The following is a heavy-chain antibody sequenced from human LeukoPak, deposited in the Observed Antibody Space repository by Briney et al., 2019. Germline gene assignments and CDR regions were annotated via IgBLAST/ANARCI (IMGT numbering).Heavy chain of an antibody. Sequence: GGSLRLSCAASGFTFRSYGMSWVRQAPEKGLEWVATISGSGGGTYYADSVKGRFTISRDDSKNTLYLQMNSLRAEDTAVYYCAKDLGRYRNNYFDYWGQGTLVTVSS. V-gene: IGHV3-23*01. CDR2: ISGSGGGT. J-gene: IGHJ4*02. CDR3: AKDLGRYRNNYFDY. D-gene: IGHD1-26*01. CDR1: GFTFRSYG.